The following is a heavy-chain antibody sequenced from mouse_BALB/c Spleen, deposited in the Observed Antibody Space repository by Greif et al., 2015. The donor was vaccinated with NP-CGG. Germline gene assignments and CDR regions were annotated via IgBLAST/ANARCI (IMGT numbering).Heavy chain of an antibody. CDR2: IWGDGST. V-gene: IGHV2-6-7*01. D-gene: IGHD1-1*02. CDR3: ARHYAHYAMDY. J-gene: IGHJ4*01. Sequence: VKLVESGPGLVAPSQSLSITCTVSGFSLTGYGVNWVRQPPGKGLEWLGMIWGDGSTDYNSALKSRLSISKDNSKSXVFLKMNRLQTDDTARYYCARHYAHYAMDYWGQGTSVTVSS. CDR1: GFSLTGYG.